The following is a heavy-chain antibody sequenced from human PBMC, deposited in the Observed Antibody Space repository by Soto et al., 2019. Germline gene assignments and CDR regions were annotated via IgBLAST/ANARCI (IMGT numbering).Heavy chain of an antibody. D-gene: IGHD3-3*01. CDR1: GFTFSSYD. Sequence: PGGSLRLSCAASGFTFSSYDMHWVRQATGKGLEWVSAIGTAGDTYYPGSVKGRFTISRENAKNSLYLQMNSLRAGDTAVYYCARWRRSLYYYGMDVWGQGTTVTVSS. V-gene: IGHV3-13*04. J-gene: IGHJ6*02. CDR3: ARWRRSLYYYGMDV. CDR2: IGTAGDT.